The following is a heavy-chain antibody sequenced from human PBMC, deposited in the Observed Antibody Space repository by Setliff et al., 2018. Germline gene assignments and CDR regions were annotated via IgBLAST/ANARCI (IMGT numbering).Heavy chain of an antibody. CDR2: IFYSGDT. D-gene: IGHD3-10*01. CDR3: ARDRTYYGSGTYTGWFDY. V-gene: IGHV4-59*02. Sequence: SETLSLTCTVSGASVRSHYWSWIRQPPGKGLEWIGFIFYSGDTKSNPSLKSRVTMSVDTSKNQFSLKLSSVTAADTAVYYCARDRTYYGSGTYTGWFDYWGQGTLVTVSS. J-gene: IGHJ4*02. CDR1: GASVRSHY.